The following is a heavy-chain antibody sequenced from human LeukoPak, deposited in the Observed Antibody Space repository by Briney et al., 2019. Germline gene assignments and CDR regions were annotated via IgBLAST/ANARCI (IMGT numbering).Heavy chain of an antibody. J-gene: IGHJ4*02. CDR3: ARHPWEYSRNRAGGSFDY. Sequence: SETLSLTCTVSGGFISSSSYYWGWVRQPPGKGLEWTGSIYYRGSTYYNPSLKSRVPISVDTSKNQFSLKLSSVTAADAAVYYCARHPWEYSRNRAGGSFDYWGGGTLVTVST. CDR2: IYYRGST. V-gene: IGHV4-39*01. D-gene: IGHD6-6*01. CDR1: GGFISSSSYY.